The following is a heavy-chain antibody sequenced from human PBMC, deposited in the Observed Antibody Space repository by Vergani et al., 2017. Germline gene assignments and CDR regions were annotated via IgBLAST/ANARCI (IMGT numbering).Heavy chain of an antibody. J-gene: IGHJ6*03. CDR1: GFTFSSYD. CDR2: ISGRGGST. CDR3: AKDKQYYYYYYMDV. Sequence: EVQLLESGGGLVQPGGSLRLSCAASGFTFSSYDMSWVRQAPGKGMEWVSDISGRGGSTYYADSVKVRFTIPRDNSKNTLYLQMNSLRAEDTAVYSCAKDKQYYYYYYMDVWGKGTTVTVSS. D-gene: IGHD6-13*01. V-gene: IGHV3-23*01.